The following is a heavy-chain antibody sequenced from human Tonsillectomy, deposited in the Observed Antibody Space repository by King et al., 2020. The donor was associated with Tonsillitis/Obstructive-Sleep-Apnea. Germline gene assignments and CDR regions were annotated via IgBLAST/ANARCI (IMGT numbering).Heavy chain of an antibody. CDR3: AREGSHNGFDI. Sequence: VQLQQWGAGLLKPSETLSLTCAVSDGSFSGYYWSWIRQPPGKGLEWIGEIDHSGGTNYNPSLKRRVTISLDTPKNQFSLKLSSVTAADTAVVYCAREGSHNGFDIWGHGTLVTVSS. J-gene: IGHJ3*02. V-gene: IGHV4-34*01. CDR1: DGSFSGYY. CDR2: IDHSGGT.